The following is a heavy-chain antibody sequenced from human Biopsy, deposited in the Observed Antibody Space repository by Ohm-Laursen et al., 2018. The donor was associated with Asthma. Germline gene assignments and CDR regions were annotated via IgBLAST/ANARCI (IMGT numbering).Heavy chain of an antibody. V-gene: IGHV1-69*06. J-gene: IGHJ6*02. CDR2: ISPVFGST. Sequence: SSVKVSCKASGDSFSNYAISWVRQAPGLGLEWMGGISPVFGSTNIAQKFQGSVTISADIFTKTAYLEVSSLRSDDTAVYYCASPSSSREILYYYYNMDVWGQGTTVTV. CDR3: ASPSSSREILYYYYNMDV. D-gene: IGHD6-13*01. CDR1: GDSFSNYA.